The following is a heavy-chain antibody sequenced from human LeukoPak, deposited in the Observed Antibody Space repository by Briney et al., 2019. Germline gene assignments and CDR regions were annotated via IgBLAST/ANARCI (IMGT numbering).Heavy chain of an antibody. CDR3: ASGFLDDFWSGYF. D-gene: IGHD3-3*01. J-gene: IGHJ4*02. V-gene: IGHV3-7*01. CDR1: GFSFSTHW. CDR2: IKYDGSEK. Sequence: SGGSLRLSCAASGFSFSTHWMSWVRLAPGKGPEWVANIKYDGSEKYYVDSVKGRFTISRDNAKNSLYLHMNSLRAEDTAVYYCASGFLDDFWSGYFWGQGTLVTVSS.